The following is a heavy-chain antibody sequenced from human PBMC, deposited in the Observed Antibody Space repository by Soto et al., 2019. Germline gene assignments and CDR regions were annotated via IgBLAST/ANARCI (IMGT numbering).Heavy chain of an antibody. J-gene: IGHJ4*02. CDR3: ARRSGSEIFDY. CDR1: GGSISSSSYY. CDR2: IYYSGST. V-gene: IGHV4-39*07. D-gene: IGHD3-10*01. Sequence: SETLSLTCTVSGGSISSSSYYWGWIRQPPGKGLEWIGGIYYSGSTYYNPSLKSRVTISVDTSKNQFSLKLSSVTAADTAVYYCARRSGSEIFDYWGQGTLVTVSS.